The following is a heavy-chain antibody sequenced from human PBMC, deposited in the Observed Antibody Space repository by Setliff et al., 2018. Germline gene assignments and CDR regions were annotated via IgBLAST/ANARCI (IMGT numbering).Heavy chain of an antibody. Sequence: GGSLRLSCAASGFAFNTYSINWVRQAPGKGLEWIAHITSGGSSVSYVDSVKGRFTVSRDNSNNTLYLHMSSLRAEDTAVYFCARIFLYGTSWYFDNWGQGTLVTVSS. J-gene: IGHJ4*02. CDR3: ARIFLYGTSWYFDN. CDR1: GFAFNTYS. CDR2: ITSGGSSV. V-gene: IGHV3-48*04. D-gene: IGHD3-3*01.